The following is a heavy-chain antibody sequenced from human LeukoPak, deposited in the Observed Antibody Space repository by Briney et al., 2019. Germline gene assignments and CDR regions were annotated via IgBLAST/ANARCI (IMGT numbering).Heavy chain of an antibody. J-gene: IGHJ4*02. Sequence: GGSLRLSCAASGFIFSSYAMTWARQAPVKGLEWVSAISGDGTRTYYADSVKGRFTISRDNSKNTLYLEMSSLRVEDTAIYYCARWPEGAMDYFDYWGQGTLVTVSS. D-gene: IGHD5-24*01. CDR1: GFIFSSYA. V-gene: IGHV3-23*01. CDR3: ARWPEGAMDYFDY. CDR2: ISGDGTRT.